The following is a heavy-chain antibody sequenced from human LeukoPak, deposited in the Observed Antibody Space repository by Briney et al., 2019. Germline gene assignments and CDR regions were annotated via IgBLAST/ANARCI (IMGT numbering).Heavy chain of an antibody. D-gene: IGHD4-17*01. CDR1: GYTFTSYG. CDR2: ISAYNGNT. CDR3: ARDTRHPQLRRPGGMDV. J-gene: IGHJ6*02. V-gene: IGHV1-18*01. Sequence: ASVKVSCKASGYTFTSYGISWVRQAPGQGLERMGWISAYNGNTNYAQKLQGRVTMTTDTSTSTAYMELRSLRSDDTAVYYCARDTRHPQLRRPGGMDVWGRGTTVTVSS.